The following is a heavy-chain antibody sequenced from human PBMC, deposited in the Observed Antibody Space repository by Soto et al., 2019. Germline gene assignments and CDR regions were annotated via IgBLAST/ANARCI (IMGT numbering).Heavy chain of an antibody. CDR3: AKDSWYFDL. CDR1: VFVFTNFW. D-gene: IGHD6-13*01. J-gene: IGHJ4*02. CDR2: IDTSGHST. Sequence: PGGSLRLSCEASVFVFTNFWMHWVRHVPGKGLVWVARIDTSGHSTNYAESVKGRFTISRDNAKNTVSLQMNSLRVGDTGVYYCAKDSWYFDLWSQGSQVTVSS. V-gene: IGHV3-74*01.